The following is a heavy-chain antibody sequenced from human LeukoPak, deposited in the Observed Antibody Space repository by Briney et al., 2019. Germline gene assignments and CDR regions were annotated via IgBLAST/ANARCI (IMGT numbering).Heavy chain of an antibody. J-gene: IGHJ6*03. CDR1: GGTFSSYA. CDR2: IIPIFGTA. Sequence: ASVKVSCKASGGTFSSYAISWVRQAPGQGLEWMGGIIPIFGTANYAQKFQGRVTITADESTSTAYIELSSLRSEDTAVYYCARADSYGHYYYYMDVWGKGTTVTVSS. D-gene: IGHD5-18*01. V-gene: IGHV1-69*13. CDR3: ARADSYGHYYYYMDV.